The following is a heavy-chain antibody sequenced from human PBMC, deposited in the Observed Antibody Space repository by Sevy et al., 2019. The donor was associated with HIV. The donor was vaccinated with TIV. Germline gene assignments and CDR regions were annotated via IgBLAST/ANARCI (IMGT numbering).Heavy chain of an antibody. D-gene: IGHD3-22*01. CDR2: FDPEDGET. V-gene: IGHV1-24*01. CDR1: GYTLTKLS. J-gene: IGHJ4*02. CDR3: ASGREYYYGNSGYFDY. Sequence: ASVKVSCKVSGYTLTKLSMHWVRQAPGKGLEWMGGFDPEDGETIYPQKFQDRITMTEDTSTDTAYMELNSLRSEDTAVYYCASGREYYYGNSGYFDYWGQGTLVTVSS.